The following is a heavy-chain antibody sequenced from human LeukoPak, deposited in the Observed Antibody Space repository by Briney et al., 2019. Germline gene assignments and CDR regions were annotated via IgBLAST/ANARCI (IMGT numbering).Heavy chain of an antibody. J-gene: IGHJ5*02. Sequence: GGSLRLSCVGSGFIFGTYSMNWVRQAPGKRLEWVSYIGSSILTTHYSDSVKGRFTISRDNVKNSLYLQMSSLRGDDTAIYYCARSHDGFDHWGQGTLVTVSS. CDR1: GFIFGTYS. D-gene: IGHD5-24*01. V-gene: IGHV3-48*01. CDR2: IGSSILTT. CDR3: ARSHDGFDH.